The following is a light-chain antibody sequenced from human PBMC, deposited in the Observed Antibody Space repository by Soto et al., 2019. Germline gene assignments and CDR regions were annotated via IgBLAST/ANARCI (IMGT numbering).Light chain of an antibody. Sequence: EILLTQSPGTLSLSPGERATLSCRASQSVYSYLAWYQQRPGQAPRLLIYDASNRATGIPARFSGSGSGTDFTLTIGSLEPEDFAVYYCQQYNNWPPWTFGQGTKVDIK. V-gene: IGKV3-11*01. CDR3: QQYNNWPPWT. J-gene: IGKJ1*01. CDR1: QSVYSY. CDR2: DAS.